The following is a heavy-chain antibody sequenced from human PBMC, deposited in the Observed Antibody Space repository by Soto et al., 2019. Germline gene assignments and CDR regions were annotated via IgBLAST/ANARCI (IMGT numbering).Heavy chain of an antibody. J-gene: IGHJ4*02. D-gene: IGHD4-17*01. CDR2: IWYDGSNK. CDR1: GFTFSSYG. CDR3: ARENPGVTTHFDY. V-gene: IGHV3-33*01. Sequence: GSLRLSCAASGFTFSSYGMHWVRQAPGKGLEWVAVIWYDGSNKYYADSVKGRFTISRDNSKNTLYLQMNSLRAEDTAVYYCARENPGVTTHFDYWGQGTLVTVSS.